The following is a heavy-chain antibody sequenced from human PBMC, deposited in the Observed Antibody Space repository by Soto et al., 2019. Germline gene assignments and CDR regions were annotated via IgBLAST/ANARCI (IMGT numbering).Heavy chain of an antibody. Sequence: ASVKVSCKASGYTFTTYGIHWVRQAPGQRLEWMGWINAGNGDTKYSQKFQGRVTITRDKSASTVYMELTSLRSEDTAVFYCARDLGVVVIDYWGQGTLATVSS. D-gene: IGHD3-22*01. J-gene: IGHJ4*02. CDR2: INAGNGDT. CDR3: ARDLGVVVIDY. V-gene: IGHV1-3*01. CDR1: GYTFTTYG.